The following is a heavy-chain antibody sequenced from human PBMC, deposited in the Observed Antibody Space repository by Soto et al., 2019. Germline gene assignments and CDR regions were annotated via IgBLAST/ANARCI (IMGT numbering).Heavy chain of an antibody. CDR1: GVTFSLFA. CDR3: ARGGTGTTRNWFDP. Sequence: XGSLRLCCAAAGVTFSLFAMHWLRQAPGGRLEWVAVISNDGGSKYYADSVKGRFTISRDNSRNTLYLQMNSLRPEDTAVYYCARGGTGTTRNWFDPWGQGTLVTVSS. V-gene: IGHV3-30-3*01. J-gene: IGHJ5*02. CDR2: ISNDGGSK. D-gene: IGHD1-7*01.